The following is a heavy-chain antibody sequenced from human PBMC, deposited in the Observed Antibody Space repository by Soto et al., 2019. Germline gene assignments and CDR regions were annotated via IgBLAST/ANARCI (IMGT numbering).Heavy chain of an antibody. CDR2: TDYNGVT. D-gene: IGHD2-15*01. Sequence: SETLSLTCPVSGGSIYRSGNYWGWLRQPPGRGLERIGNTDYNGVTYSNPSLKSRVTISRDTSKNQFTLKLTSVTAADTALYYCGKVLVGATGHTDSDSWGPGTLVTVSS. J-gene: IGHJ4*02. CDR3: GKVLVGATGHTDSDS. CDR1: GGSIYRSGNY. V-gene: IGHV4-39*01.